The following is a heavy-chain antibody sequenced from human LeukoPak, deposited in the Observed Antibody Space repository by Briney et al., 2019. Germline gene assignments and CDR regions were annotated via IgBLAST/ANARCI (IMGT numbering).Heavy chain of an antibody. CDR2: INPNSGDT. V-gene: IGHV1-2*02. D-gene: IGHD2-15*01. CDR1: GYSFTDYY. CDR3: ARSVYCSGGSCLRDGWFDP. Sequence: ASVKVSCKASGYSFTDYYIHWVRQAPGQGLEWMGWINPNSGDTTYAQKFQGRVTMTRDTSISTAYMELTRLRSDDTAVYSCARSVYCSGGSCLRDGWFDPWGQGTLVTVSS. J-gene: IGHJ5*02.